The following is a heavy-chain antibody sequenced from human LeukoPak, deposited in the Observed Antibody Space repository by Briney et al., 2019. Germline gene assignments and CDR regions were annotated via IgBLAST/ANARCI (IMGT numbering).Heavy chain of an antibody. Sequence: ASVKVSCKASGYTFNTYDINWVRQATGQGLEWMGWMNPNSSNTGYAQKFQGRVTFTRDTSIRTAYMELSSLRSEDTAVYYCARGASRSFDYWGQGTLVTVSS. D-gene: IGHD5-12*01. CDR2: MNPNSSNT. V-gene: IGHV1-8*03. CDR3: ARGASRSFDY. J-gene: IGHJ4*02. CDR1: GYTFNTYD.